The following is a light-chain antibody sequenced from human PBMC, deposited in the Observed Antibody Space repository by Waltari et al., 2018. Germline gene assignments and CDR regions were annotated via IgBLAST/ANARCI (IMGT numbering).Light chain of an antibody. Sequence: IQMTQTQSTLSETVGDRVNKTCRASQDIRNDLGWYQQKPGKAPKLLIYGAYSLQTGVPSRFSGSGAGTDFTLTINSLQPEDFATYYCLQDYTYPWTFGPGTKVEIK. CDR2: GAY. J-gene: IGKJ1*01. V-gene: IGKV1-6*01. CDR3: LQDYTYPWT. CDR1: QDIRND.